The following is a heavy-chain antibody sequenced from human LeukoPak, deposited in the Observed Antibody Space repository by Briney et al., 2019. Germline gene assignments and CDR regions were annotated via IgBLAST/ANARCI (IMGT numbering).Heavy chain of an antibody. CDR3: ARRVPAAEVKDWFDP. Sequence: SETLSLTCTVSGGSISSSSYYWGWIRQPPGKGLEWIGSIYYSGSTYYNPSLKSRVTISVDTSKNQFSLKLSSVTAADTAVYYCARRVPAAEVKDWFDPWGQGTLVTVSS. V-gene: IGHV4-39*01. J-gene: IGHJ5*02. CDR2: IYYSGST. CDR1: GGSISSSSYY. D-gene: IGHD2-2*01.